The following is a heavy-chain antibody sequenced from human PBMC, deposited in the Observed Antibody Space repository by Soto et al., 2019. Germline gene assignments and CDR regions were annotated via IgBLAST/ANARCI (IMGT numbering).Heavy chain of an antibody. D-gene: IGHD2-15*01. CDR1: GYTFTSYG. CDR3: ARDHIGGYCSGGSCYAGLGAFDI. Sequence: QVQLVQSGAEVKKPGASVKVSCKASGYTFTSYGISWVRQAPGQGLEWRGWISAYNGNTNYAQKLQGRVTMTTDTSTSTAYMEQRSLRSDDTAVYYCARDHIGGYCSGGSCYAGLGAFDIWGQGKMVTVSS. J-gene: IGHJ3*02. CDR2: ISAYNGNT. V-gene: IGHV1-18*01.